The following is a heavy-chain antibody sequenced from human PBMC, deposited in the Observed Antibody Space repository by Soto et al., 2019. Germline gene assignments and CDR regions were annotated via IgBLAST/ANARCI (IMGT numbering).Heavy chain of an antibody. J-gene: IGHJ5*02. Sequence: ASVKVSCKASGYTFTSYGISWVRQAPGQGLEWMGWISAYNGNTNYAQKLQGRVTMTTDTSTSTAYMELRSLRSDDTAVYYCAREAPGEWFGTGIDPWGQGTRVTVPQ. V-gene: IGHV1-18*01. CDR2: ISAYNGNT. CDR1: GYTFTSYG. CDR3: AREAPGEWFGTGIDP. D-gene: IGHD3-3*01.